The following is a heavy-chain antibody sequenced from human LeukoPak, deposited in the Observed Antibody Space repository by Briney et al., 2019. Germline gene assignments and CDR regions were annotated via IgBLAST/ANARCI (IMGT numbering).Heavy chain of an antibody. D-gene: IGHD1-26*01. CDR3: AKGSQYSGSRAIYPRLDY. J-gene: IGHJ4*02. Sequence: GGSLRLSCAASGFTFSDYYMSWIRQAPGKGLEWVSYISSSGSTIYYADSVKGRFTISRDNAKNSLYLQMNSLRAEDTAVYYCAKGSQYSGSRAIYPRLDYWGQGTLVTVSS. CDR2: ISSSGSTI. CDR1: GFTFSDYY. V-gene: IGHV3-11*01.